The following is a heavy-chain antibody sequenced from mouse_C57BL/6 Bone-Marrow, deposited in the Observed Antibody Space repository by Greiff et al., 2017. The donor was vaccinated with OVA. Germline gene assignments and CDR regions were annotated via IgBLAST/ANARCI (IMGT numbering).Heavy chain of an antibody. D-gene: IGHD1-1*01. CDR2: IFPGCGST. CDR3: ARGDYYGRGWYFDV. CDR1: GYTFTDYY. V-gene: IGHV1-75*01. J-gene: IGHJ1*03. Sequence: QVQLQQSGPELVKPGASVKISCKASGYTFTDYYINWVKQRPGQGLEWIGWIFPGCGSTYYNEKFKGKATFTVDKSSSTAYMLLSSLTSEDSAVYFDARGDYYGRGWYFDVWGTGTTVTVSS.